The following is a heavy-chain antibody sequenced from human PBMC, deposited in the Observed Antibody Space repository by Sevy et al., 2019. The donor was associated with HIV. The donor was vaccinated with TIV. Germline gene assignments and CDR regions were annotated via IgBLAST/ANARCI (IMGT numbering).Heavy chain of an antibody. Sequence: ASVKVTCKASGFTFTYYTVHWVRQAPGQGLEWMGWINPGNGNTRYSQKCQGRVTITTDTSATTTYMALSSLRPEDTAVYYCAPSPGGTKHFNPWGQGTRVTVSS. CDR3: APSPGGTKHFNP. J-gene: IGHJ5*02. CDR1: GFTFTYYT. V-gene: IGHV1-3*01. D-gene: IGHD2-15*01. CDR2: INPGNGNT.